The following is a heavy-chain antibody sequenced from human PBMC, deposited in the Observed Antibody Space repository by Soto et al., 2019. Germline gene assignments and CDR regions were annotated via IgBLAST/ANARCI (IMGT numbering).Heavy chain of an antibody. CDR1: GGSISSSSYY. Sequence: QLQLQESGPGLVKPSETLSLTCTVSGGSISSSSYYWGWIRQPPGKGLEWIGSLYYSGSTYYNPSLKSRVTRSVDTSKNPFSLQLSSVAAADTAGSYCARHSTLAWALELYYVDVWGKGTTVTVS. D-gene: IGHD1-7*01. J-gene: IGHJ6*03. CDR3: ARHSTLAWALELYYVDV. CDR2: LYYSGST. V-gene: IGHV4-39*01.